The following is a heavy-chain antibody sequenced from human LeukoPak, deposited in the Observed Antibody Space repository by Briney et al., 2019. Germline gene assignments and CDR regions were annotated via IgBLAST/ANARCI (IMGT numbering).Heavy chain of an antibody. CDR1: GFTFSSYS. Sequence: GGSLRLSCAASGFTFSSYSMNWVRQAPGKGLEWVSYISSSSSTIYYADSVKGRFTIPRDNAKNSLYLQMNSLRAEDTAVYYCARGGSGWKLRVYFDYWGQGTLVTVSS. V-gene: IGHV3-48*01. CDR3: ARGGSGWKLRVYFDY. J-gene: IGHJ4*02. D-gene: IGHD6-19*01. CDR2: ISSSSSTI.